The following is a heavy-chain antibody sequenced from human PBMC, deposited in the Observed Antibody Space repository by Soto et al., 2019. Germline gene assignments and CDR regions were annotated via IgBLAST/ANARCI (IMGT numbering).Heavy chain of an antibody. CDR2: INPNSGGT. CDR1: GYTFTGYY. D-gene: IGHD1-7*01. V-gene: IGHV1-2*04. Sequence: SVKVSCKASGYTFTGYYMHWVRQAPGQGLEWMGWINPNSGGTNYAQKFQGWVTMTRDTSISTAYMELSRLRSDDTAVYYCARDITGTTSAMDVWGQGTTVTVSS. CDR3: ARDITGTTSAMDV. J-gene: IGHJ6*02.